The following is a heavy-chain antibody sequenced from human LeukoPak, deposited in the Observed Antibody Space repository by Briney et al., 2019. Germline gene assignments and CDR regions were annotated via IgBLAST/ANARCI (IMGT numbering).Heavy chain of an antibody. J-gene: IGHJ4*02. V-gene: IGHV1-2*04. D-gene: IGHD1-14*01. Sequence: GASVKVSCKASGYTFTGYYMHWVRQAPGQGLEWMGWINPNSGGTNYAQKFQGWVTMTRGTSISTAYMELSRLRSDDTAVYYCARAGPSSPNLFDYWGQGTLVTVSS. CDR1: GYTFTGYY. CDR2: INPNSGGT. CDR3: ARAGPSSPNLFDY.